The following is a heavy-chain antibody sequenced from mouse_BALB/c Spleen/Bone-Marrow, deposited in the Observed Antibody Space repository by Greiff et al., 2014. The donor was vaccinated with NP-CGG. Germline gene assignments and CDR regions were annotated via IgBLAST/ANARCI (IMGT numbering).Heavy chain of an antibody. D-gene: IGHD2-4*01. CDR3: ARMGRLRRGDY. J-gene: IGHJ2*01. CDR2: IYPGDGDT. V-gene: IGHV1-82*01. Sequence: LVESGPELVKPGASVKISCKASGYAFSSSWMNWVKQRPGQGLEWIGRIYPGDGDTNYDGKFKGKATLTADKSSSTAYMQLSSLTSVDSAVYFCARMGRLRRGDYWGQGTTLTVSS. CDR1: GYAFSSSW.